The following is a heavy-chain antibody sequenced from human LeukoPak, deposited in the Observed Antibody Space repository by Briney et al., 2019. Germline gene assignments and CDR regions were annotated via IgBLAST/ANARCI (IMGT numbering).Heavy chain of an antibody. Sequence: ASVKVSCKASGGTFSSYAISWVRQAPGQGLEWMGGIIPIFGTANYAQKSQGRVTITTDESTSTAYMELSSLRSEDTAVYYCARGRITIFGVVIRDLYYFDYWGQGTLVTVSS. J-gene: IGHJ4*02. V-gene: IGHV1-69*05. CDR2: IIPIFGTA. CDR3: ARGRITIFGVVIRDLYYFDY. D-gene: IGHD3-3*01. CDR1: GGTFSSYA.